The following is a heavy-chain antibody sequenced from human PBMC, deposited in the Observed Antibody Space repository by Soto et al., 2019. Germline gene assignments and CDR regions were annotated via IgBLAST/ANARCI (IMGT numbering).Heavy chain of an antibody. V-gene: IGHV1-69*02. CDR3: AGPEAYGSGSYGFDY. CDR1: GGTFSSYT. D-gene: IGHD3-10*01. Sequence: SVKVSCKASGGTFSSYTISWVRQAPGQGLEWMGRIIPILGIANYAQKFQGRVTITADKSTSTAYMELSSLRSEDTAVYYCAGPEAYGSGSYGFDYWGQGTLVTVSS. J-gene: IGHJ4*02. CDR2: IIPILGIA.